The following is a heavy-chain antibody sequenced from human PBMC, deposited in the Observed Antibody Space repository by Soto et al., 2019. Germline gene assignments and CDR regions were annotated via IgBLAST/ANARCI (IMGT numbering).Heavy chain of an antibody. CDR2: INPNGGST. Sequence: ASLKVSCNASGNTCISSYMHWVRQAPGQGLEWMGIINPNGGSTSYAPKFQGRVSMTRDTSTSTAYMELRSLRSDDTAVYYCASDDATSTGFPDYWGQGTLVTVSS. V-gene: IGHV1-46*01. J-gene: IGHJ4*02. CDR1: GNTCISSY. CDR3: ASDDATSTGFPDY. D-gene: IGHD6-19*01.